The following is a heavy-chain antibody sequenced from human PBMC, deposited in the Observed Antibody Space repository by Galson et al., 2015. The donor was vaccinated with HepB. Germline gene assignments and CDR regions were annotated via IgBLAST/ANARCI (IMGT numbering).Heavy chain of an antibody. Sequence: SVKVSCKASGGTFSSYAISWVRQAPGQGLEWMGGIIPIFGTANYAQKFQGRVTITADESTSTAYMELSSLRSEDTAVYYCADAAAGTLGAFDIWGQGTMVTVSS. CDR3: ADAAAGTLGAFDI. CDR1: GGTFSSYA. D-gene: IGHD6-13*01. V-gene: IGHV1-69*13. CDR2: IIPIFGTA. J-gene: IGHJ3*02.